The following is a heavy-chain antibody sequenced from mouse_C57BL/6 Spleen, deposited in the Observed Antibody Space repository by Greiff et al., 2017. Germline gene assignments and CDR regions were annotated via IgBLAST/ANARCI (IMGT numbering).Heavy chain of an antibody. CDR2: ISYDGSN. V-gene: IGHV3-6*01. Sequence: DVQLQESGPGLVKPSQSLSLTCSVTGYSITSGYYWNWIRQFPGNKLEWMGYISYDGSNNYNPSLKNRISITRDTSKNQFFLKLNSVTTEDTATYYCARRGGNSAWFAYWGQGTLVTVSA. CDR3: ARRGGNSAWFAY. D-gene: IGHD2-1*01. J-gene: IGHJ3*01. CDR1: GYSITSGYY.